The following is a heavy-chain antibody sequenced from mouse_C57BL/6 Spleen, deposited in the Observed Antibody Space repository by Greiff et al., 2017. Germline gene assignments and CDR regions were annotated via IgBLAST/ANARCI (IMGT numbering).Heavy chain of an antibody. J-gene: IGHJ4*01. Sequence: QVQLQQPGAELVKPGASVKLSCKASGYTFTSYWMHWVKQRPGRGLEWIGRIDPNSGGTKYNEKIKSKATLTVDKPSRTANMQLSSLTSEDSAVYYCARNNSSNYYPYAMDYWGQGTSVTVSS. CDR1: GYTFTSYW. D-gene: IGHD2-5*01. CDR3: ARNNSSNYYPYAMDY. V-gene: IGHV1-72*01. CDR2: IDPNSGGT.